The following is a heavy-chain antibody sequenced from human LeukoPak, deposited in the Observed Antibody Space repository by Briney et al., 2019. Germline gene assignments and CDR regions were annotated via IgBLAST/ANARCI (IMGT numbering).Heavy chain of an antibody. CDR2: ISSSGSTI. Sequence: GGSLRLSCAASGFSFSSYTMNWVRQAPGKGLEWVSYISSSGSTIYYADSVKGRFTISRDNAKNSLYLQMNSLRAEDTAVYYCARAARASYYYYYYMDVWGKGTTVTISS. D-gene: IGHD1-26*01. CDR3: ARAARASYYYYYYMDV. V-gene: IGHV3-48*04. J-gene: IGHJ6*03. CDR1: GFSFSSYT.